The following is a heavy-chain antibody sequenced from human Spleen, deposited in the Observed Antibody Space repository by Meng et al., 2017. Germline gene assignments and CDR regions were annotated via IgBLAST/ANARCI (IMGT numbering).Heavy chain of an antibody. Sequence: GESLKISCAAFGFYFSNAWMSWVRQAPGKGLEWVGRIKSNTDGGTAEYAAPVTGRFTISRDDSKNTVYLQMNSLKTEDTAVYYCSGHIDYWGQGTLVTVSS. D-gene: IGHD5-12*01. CDR1: GFYFSNAW. CDR2: IKSNTDGGTA. CDR3: SGHIDY. J-gene: IGHJ4*02. V-gene: IGHV3-15*01.